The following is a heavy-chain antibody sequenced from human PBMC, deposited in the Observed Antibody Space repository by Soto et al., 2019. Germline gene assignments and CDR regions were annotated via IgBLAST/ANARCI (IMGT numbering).Heavy chain of an antibody. J-gene: IGHJ4*02. Sequence: PGGSLRLSCSASGFTFSSYAMHWVRQAPGKGLEYVSGVRGNGDPPFYADSVKSRFTISRDNSKNTLYLQMGGLSADDTAVYYCVKSRGGNNFDFFDWGQGALVTVSS. D-gene: IGHD5-12*01. CDR3: VKSRGGNNFDFFD. CDR2: VRGNGDPP. CDR1: GFTFSSYA. V-gene: IGHV3-64D*06.